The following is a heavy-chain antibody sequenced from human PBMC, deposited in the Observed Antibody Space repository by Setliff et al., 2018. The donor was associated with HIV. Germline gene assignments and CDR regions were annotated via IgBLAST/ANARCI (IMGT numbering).Heavy chain of an antibody. V-gene: IGHV4-38-2*01. CDR1: GYSVSSGYY. Sequence: KPSETLSLTCAVSGYSVSSGYYWGWLRQPPGKGLEWIGSIYYSGNTYYNPSLKSRVTISVDTSKNQFSLKLSSVTAADTAVYHCARRVILSYGYYFDYWGQGTLVTVSS. CDR3: ARRVILSYGYYFDY. D-gene: IGHD3-16*02. J-gene: IGHJ4*02. CDR2: IYYSGNT.